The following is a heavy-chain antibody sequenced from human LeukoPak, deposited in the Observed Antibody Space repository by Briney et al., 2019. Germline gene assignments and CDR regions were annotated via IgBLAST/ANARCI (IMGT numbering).Heavy chain of an antibody. D-gene: IGHD4-23*01. V-gene: IGHV3-23*01. CDR1: GFTFSSYA. CDR3: AKDKTKVVTPVFDN. CDR2: ISGGGST. Sequence: GGSLRLSCAASGFTFSSYAMSWVRQAPGKGLEWVSGISGGGSTYYADSVKGRFTISRDNSKNTLYVQMNSLGAEDTAVYYCAKDKTKVVTPVFDNWGQGTLVTVSS. J-gene: IGHJ4*02.